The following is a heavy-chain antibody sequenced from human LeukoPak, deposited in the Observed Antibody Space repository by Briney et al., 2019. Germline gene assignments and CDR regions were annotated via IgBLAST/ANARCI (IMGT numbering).Heavy chain of an antibody. J-gene: IGHJ5*02. CDR1: GYTFTGYY. Sequence: ASVKVSCKASGYTFTGYYIHWVRQAPGQGLEWMGWINPNSGGTNYAQKFQGRVTMTRDTSISTAYMELSRLRSDDTAVYYCARGDDFWSGYSGWFDPWGQGTLVTVSS. V-gene: IGHV1-2*02. CDR2: INPNSGGT. D-gene: IGHD3-3*01. CDR3: ARGDDFWSGYSGWFDP.